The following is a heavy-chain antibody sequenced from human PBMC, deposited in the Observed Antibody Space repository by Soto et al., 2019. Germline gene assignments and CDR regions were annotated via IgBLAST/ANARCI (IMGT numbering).Heavy chain of an antibody. V-gene: IGHV3-7*01. CDR2: IKQDGSEK. CDR3: ARGKWSVGAAADTATYYFDY. D-gene: IGHD6-13*01. J-gene: IGHJ4*02. Sequence: HPGGSLRLSCAASGFTFTSFWMNWVRQAPGKGLEWVANIKQDGSEKFYVDSVKGRFTISRDNANNSLYLQMNSLRAEDTAVYYCARGKWSVGAAADTATYYFDYWGQGSLVTVSS. CDR1: GFTFTSFW.